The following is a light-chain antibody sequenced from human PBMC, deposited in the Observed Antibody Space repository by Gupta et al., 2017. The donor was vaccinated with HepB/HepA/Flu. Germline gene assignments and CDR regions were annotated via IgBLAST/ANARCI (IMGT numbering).Light chain of an antibody. CDR1: HTVSTGY. Sequence: VLTQSPATLSLSPGDTATLSCRASHTVSTGYLVWYQQKPGQAPRLLIHGASTRATGVPDRFSGSGSDTDFTLTISGLEPEDFAVYYCHEYVSSSHSFGGGTRVE. J-gene: IGKJ4*01. CDR3: HEYVSSSHS. V-gene: IGKV3-20*01. CDR2: GAS.